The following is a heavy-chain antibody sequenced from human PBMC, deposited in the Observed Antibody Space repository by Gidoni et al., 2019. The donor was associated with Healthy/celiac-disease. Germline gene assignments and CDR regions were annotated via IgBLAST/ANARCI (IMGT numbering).Heavy chain of an antibody. CDR2: IIGICGRT. CDR1: AFTFSSYA. V-gene: IGHV3-23*01. J-gene: IGHJ4*02. D-gene: IGHD5-18*01. Sequence: EVLRLESGGVWVRPGASLRLSCAPSAFTFSSYAMSWVRQAPGKGLEWVSAIIGICGRTNYADTLQGRVTISRDNSKNTPYLKMNSLRAEDTAVYYCAIQALATATVVYWGQGTLVTVSS. CDR3: AIQALATATVVY.